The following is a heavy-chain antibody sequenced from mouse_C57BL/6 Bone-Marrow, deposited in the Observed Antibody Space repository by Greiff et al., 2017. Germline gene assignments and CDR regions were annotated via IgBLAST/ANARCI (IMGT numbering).Heavy chain of an antibody. CDR1: GFTFSDYG. CDR3: ARNYSNYEALTY. CDR2: ISSGSSTI. Sequence: EVKLMESGGGLVKPGGSLKLSCAASGFTFSDYGMHWVRQAPETGLEWVAYISSGSSTIYYADTVKGRFTISRDNAKNTLFLQMTRLRSDDTAMYYCARNYSNYEALTYWGQGTLVTVSA. J-gene: IGHJ3*01. V-gene: IGHV5-17*01. D-gene: IGHD2-5*01.